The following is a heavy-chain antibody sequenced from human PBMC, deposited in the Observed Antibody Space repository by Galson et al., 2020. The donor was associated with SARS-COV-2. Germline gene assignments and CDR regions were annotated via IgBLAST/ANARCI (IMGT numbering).Heavy chain of an antibody. D-gene: IGHD2-2*01. CDR2: ISSTSSYI. CDR3: ARGGLYASGDS. V-gene: IGHV3-21*01. CDR1: GFTFSSYT. Sequence: GGSLRLSCVASGFTFSSYTMNWVRQAPGKGLEWLSCISSTSSYIYYADSVKGRFSISRDNAQNSLYLQMNSLRAEDTAVYYCARGGLYASGDSCGHGTLVTVSA. J-gene: IGHJ5*01.